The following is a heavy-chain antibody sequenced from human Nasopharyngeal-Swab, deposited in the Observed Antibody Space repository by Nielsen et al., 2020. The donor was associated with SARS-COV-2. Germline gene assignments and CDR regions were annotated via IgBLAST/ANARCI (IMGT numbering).Heavy chain of an antibody. CDR3: ATSSPIITISPNWFDP. D-gene: IGHD3-3*01. CDR1: GYTLTELS. Sequence: VSVKVSCKVSGYTLTELSMHWVRQAPGKGLEWMGGFDPDDGETIYAQKFQGRVTMTEDTSTDTAYMELSSLRSEDTAVYYCATSSPIITISPNWFDPWGQGTLVTVSS. V-gene: IGHV1-24*01. CDR2: FDPDDGET. J-gene: IGHJ5*02.